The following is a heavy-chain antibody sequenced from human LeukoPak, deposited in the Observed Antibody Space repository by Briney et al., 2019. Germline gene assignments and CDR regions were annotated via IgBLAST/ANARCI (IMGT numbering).Heavy chain of an antibody. CDR1: GFTFSSYA. D-gene: IGHD5-18*01. CDR3: AREAAMVNFDY. Sequence: GRSLRLSCAASGFTFSSYAMHWVRQAPGKGLEWAAAISYDGSNKYYADSVKGRFTISRDNSKNTLYLQMNSLRAEDTAVYYCAREAAMVNFDYWGQGTLVTVSS. V-gene: IGHV3-30*04. J-gene: IGHJ4*02. CDR2: ISYDGSNK.